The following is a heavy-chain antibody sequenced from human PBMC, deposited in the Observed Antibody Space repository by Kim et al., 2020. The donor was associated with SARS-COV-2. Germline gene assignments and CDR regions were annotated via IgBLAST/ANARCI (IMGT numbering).Heavy chain of an antibody. V-gene: IGHV1-2*02. CDR3: ARVDRLLPFDY. Sequence: NYAPNFQGRVTMTRDTSISTACMERSRLRSDDTAVYYCARVDRLLPFDYWGQGTLVTVYS. D-gene: IGHD2-21*02. J-gene: IGHJ4*02.